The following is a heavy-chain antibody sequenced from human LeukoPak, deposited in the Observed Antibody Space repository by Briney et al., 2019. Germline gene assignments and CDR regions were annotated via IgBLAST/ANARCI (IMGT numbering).Heavy chain of an antibody. CDR2: IYSGGST. CDR1: GFTMSHYG. J-gene: IGHJ4*02. V-gene: IGHV3-53*01. Sequence: GGSLRLSCAASGFTMSHYGVSWVRQAPGKGLEWVSVIYSGGSTYYADSVKGRFTISRDNSKNTLYLQMNSLRAEDTAVYYCALRFDYWGQGTLVTVSS. CDR3: ALRFDY.